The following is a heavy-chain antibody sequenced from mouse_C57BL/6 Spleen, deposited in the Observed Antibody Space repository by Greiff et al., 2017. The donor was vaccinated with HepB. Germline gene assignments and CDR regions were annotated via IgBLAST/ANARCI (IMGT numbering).Heavy chain of an antibody. CDR2: IYPGDGDT. V-gene: IGHV1-80*01. CDR1: GYAFSSYW. Sequence: QVQLQQPGAELVKPGASVKISCKASGYAFSSYWMNWVKQRPGKGLEWIGQIYPGDGDTNYNGKFKGKATLTADKSSSTAYMQLSSLTSEDSAVCFCARGGWSYYFDYWGQGTTLTVSS. J-gene: IGHJ2*01. CDR3: ARGGWSYYFDY. D-gene: IGHD2-3*01.